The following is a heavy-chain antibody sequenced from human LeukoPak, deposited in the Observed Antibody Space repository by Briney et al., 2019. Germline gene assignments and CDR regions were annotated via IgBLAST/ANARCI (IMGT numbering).Heavy chain of an antibody. J-gene: IGHJ4*02. Sequence: GGSLRLSCAASGFTFSTYSMNWVRQAPGKGLEWVSSISSHSSYIYYADSVKGRFTISRDNAKNSLYLQMNSLRAEDTAVYYCARDGKYQVPPGWGQGTLVTVSS. D-gene: IGHD2-2*01. CDR2: ISSHSSYI. CDR3: ARDGKYQVPPG. V-gene: IGHV3-21*01. CDR1: GFTFSTYS.